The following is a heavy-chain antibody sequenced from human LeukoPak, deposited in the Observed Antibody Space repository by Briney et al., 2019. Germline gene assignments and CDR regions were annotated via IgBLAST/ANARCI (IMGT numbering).Heavy chain of an antibody. Sequence: SETLSLTCTVSGGSISSGGYYWSWIRQPPGKGLEWIGEINHSGSTNYNPSLKSRVTISVDTSKNQFSLKLSSVTAADTAVYYCARTSGGVPAAILDYWGQGTLVTVSS. V-gene: IGHV4-39*07. CDR3: ARTSGGVPAAILDY. J-gene: IGHJ4*02. D-gene: IGHD2-2*01. CDR1: GGSISSGGYY. CDR2: INHSGST.